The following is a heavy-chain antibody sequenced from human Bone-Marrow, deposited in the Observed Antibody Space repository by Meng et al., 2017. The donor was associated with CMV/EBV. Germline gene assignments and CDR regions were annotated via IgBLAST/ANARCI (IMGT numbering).Heavy chain of an antibody. CDR3: ARDLTTAWPNY. CDR1: GYTFTGYY. J-gene: IGHJ4*02. CDR2: INPNSGDT. V-gene: IGHV1-2*02. Sequence: CKASGYTFTGYYIHWVRQAPGQGLEWMGWINPNSGDTNYAQNFQGRVAMTRDTSISTAYMELSGLRSDDTAVYYCARDLTTAWPNYWGQGTLVTVSS. D-gene: IGHD2-21*02.